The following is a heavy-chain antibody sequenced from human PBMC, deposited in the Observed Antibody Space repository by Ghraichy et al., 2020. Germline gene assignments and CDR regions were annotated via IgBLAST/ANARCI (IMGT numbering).Heavy chain of an antibody. CDR3: ARDLGWFGEPSGYFDY. D-gene: IGHD3-10*01. CDR1: GFTFSSYS. CDR2: ISSSSSYI. J-gene: IGHJ4*02. Sequence: LTCAASGFTFSSYSMNWVRQAPGKGLEWVSSISSSSSYIYYADSVKGRFTISRDNAKNSLYLQMNSLRAEDTAVYYCARDLGWFGEPSGYFDYWGQGTLVTVSS. V-gene: IGHV3-21*01.